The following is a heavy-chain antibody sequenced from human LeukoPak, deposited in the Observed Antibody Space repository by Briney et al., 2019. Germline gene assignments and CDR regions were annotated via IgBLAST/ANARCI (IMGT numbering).Heavy chain of an antibody. CDR1: GFTLSSYG. CDR2: ITESDGRT. CDR3: AKDYRRWAFDY. Sequence: GGSLRLSCAASGFTLSSYGMSRVRQAPGKGLEWVSSITESDGRTNYADPVRGRFTISRDNSKNTLYLQMNSLRAEDTAVYYCAKDYRRWAFDYWGQGTLVTVSS. D-gene: IGHD4-23*01. V-gene: IGHV3-23*01. J-gene: IGHJ4*02.